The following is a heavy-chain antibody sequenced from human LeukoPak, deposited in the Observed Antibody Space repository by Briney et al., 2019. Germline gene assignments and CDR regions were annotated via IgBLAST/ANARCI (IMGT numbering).Heavy chain of an antibody. CDR2: IYGSGST. CDR3: ARNVGWYSHDS. V-gene: IGHV4-59*08. CDR1: GDSLSSHY. J-gene: IGHJ4*02. D-gene: IGHD6-19*01. Sequence: SETLSLTCTVSGDSLSSHYWSWIRQPPGKGPEWIGYIYGSGSTHYDPSLRSRVTISEDTSKNQFSLKLTSVTAADTAVYYCARNVGWYSHDSWGQGTLVTVSS.